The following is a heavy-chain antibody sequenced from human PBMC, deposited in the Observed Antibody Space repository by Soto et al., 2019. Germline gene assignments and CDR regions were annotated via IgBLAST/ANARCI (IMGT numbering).Heavy chain of an antibody. CDR1: EFTFSSYV. J-gene: IGHJ4*02. D-gene: IGHD6-6*01. V-gene: IGHV3-23*01. CDR3: AKGSASGRPYYFDY. Sequence: EVQLLESGGDLVQPGGSLRLSCAASEFTFSSYVMSWVRQAPGKGLEWVSAINGGSDSTYYADSVKGRFTISRDNSKNTLYLQMNSLRAEDTAVYYCAKGSASGRPYYFDYWGQGTLVTVSS. CDR2: INGGSDST.